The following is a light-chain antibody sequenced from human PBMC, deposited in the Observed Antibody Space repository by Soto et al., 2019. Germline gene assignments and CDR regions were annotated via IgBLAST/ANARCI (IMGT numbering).Light chain of an antibody. CDR2: ETF. CDR1: SSDVGGYNR. Sequence: QSALTQPPSASGSPGQTVTISCTGTSSDVGGYNRVSWYQQHPGKVPRLIIYETFKRPSGVPDRFSGSQSGNTASLTVSGLQAEYDVDFYCCSYALSNNYYLFWSGTNLTV. V-gene: IGLV2-8*01. CDR3: CSYALSNNYYL. J-gene: IGLJ1*01.